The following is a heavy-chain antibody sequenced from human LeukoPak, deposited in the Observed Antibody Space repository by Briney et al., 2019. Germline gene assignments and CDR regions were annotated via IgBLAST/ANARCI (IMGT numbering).Heavy chain of an antibody. CDR3: ARATYDSSAVDAFDI. Sequence: PGGSLRLSCAAPGFTFRDYFMSWIRQAPGKGLEWVAYTNTAGNTIYYADSMKGRFTISRDNAKNSLYLQMNTLRAEDTAVYYCARATYDSSAVDAFDIWGQGTMVTVSP. CDR1: GFTFRDYF. CDR2: TNTAGNTI. J-gene: IGHJ3*02. D-gene: IGHD3-22*01. V-gene: IGHV3-11*01.